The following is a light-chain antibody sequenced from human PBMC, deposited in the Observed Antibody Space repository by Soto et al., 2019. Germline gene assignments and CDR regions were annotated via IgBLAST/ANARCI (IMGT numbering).Light chain of an antibody. V-gene: IGLV2-14*03. CDR2: DVN. CDR3: SSYTSSSTYD. J-gene: IGLJ1*01. Sequence: QSALTQPAPVSGSPGQSITISCTGTSSDVGGYNYVSWYQQHQGKAPKLIIYDVNNRPSGVSNRFSGSKSGNTASLTISGLQAEDEADYYCSSYTSSSTYDFGTGTKVTVL. CDR1: SSDVGGYNY.